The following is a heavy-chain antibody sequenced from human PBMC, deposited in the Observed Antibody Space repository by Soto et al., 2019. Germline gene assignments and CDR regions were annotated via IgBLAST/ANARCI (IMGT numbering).Heavy chain of an antibody. CDR3: ARLRYRYSGSYLP. Sequence: QVQLVQSGAEVKKPGASVKVSCKASGYTFTSYYMHWVRQAPGQGLEWMGIINPSGGSTSYAQKFQGRVTMTRDTSAGNGDLELSSLRSEDTAVYYCARLRYRYSGSYLPWGQGTLVTVSS. V-gene: IGHV1-46*01. D-gene: IGHD1-26*01. J-gene: IGHJ4*02. CDR1: GYTFTSYY. CDR2: INPSGGST.